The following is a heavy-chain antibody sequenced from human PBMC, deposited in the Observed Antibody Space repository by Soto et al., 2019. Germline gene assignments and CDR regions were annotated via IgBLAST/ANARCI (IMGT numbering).Heavy chain of an antibody. D-gene: IGHD3-10*02. CDR2: IIPIFGSR. V-gene: IGHV1-69*01. CDR1: RDTFSKYA. CDR3: ARGVTYVGV. Sequence: QVQLVQSGAEVKKPGSSVKVSCKASRDTFSKYAFNWVRQAPGQGLEWMGWIIPIFGSRNYAEKFQGRVTITADESTSTAYTELRSLRCEDTAVYYCARGVTYVGVWGQGTTVSVSS. J-gene: IGHJ6*02.